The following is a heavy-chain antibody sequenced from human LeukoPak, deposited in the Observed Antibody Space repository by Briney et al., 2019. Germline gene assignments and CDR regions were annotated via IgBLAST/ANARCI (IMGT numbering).Heavy chain of an antibody. CDR3: ARSSTYGSHDRFDF. CDR2: ISYDGEIK. J-gene: IGHJ4*02. V-gene: IGHV3-30*14. Sequence: PGRSLRLSCAASGFTFSSYAMHWVRQAPGKGLEWVATISYDGEIKKYVDSVKGRFTASRDSSMYLQMNSLTTEDTATYHCARSSTYGSHDRFDFWGQGTLVTV. D-gene: IGHD3-10*01. CDR1: GFTFSSYA.